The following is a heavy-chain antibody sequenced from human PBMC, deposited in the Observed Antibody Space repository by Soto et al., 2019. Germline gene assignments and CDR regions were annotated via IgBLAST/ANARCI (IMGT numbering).Heavy chain of an antibody. Sequence: QVQLVQSGAEVKKPGSSVKVSCKPFGGTLSSYAITWMRQAPGQGLEWMGGIIPFSGAANYAQKFQDRVTITADESTNTAYMDLSSLRSEDTAVYFCARVWVTTVTAWFDLWGQGTLVTVSS. D-gene: IGHD4-17*01. J-gene: IGHJ5*02. CDR2: IIPFSGAA. V-gene: IGHV1-69*01. CDR1: GGTLSSYA. CDR3: ARVWVTTVTAWFDL.